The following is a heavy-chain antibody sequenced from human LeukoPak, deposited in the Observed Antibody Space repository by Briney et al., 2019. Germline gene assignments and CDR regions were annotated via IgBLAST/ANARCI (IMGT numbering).Heavy chain of an antibody. CDR3: ASGRLLVKGSCYWAGDY. J-gene: IGHJ4*02. Sequence: GGSLRLSCAASGFTFSSYSMNWVRQAPGKGLEWVSYISSSSSTIYYADSVKGRFAISRDKAKKSLYLQMNSLRAENTAVYDFASGRLLVKGSCYWAGDYWVQGTLVTVSS. CDR1: GFTFSSYS. D-gene: IGHD3-22*01. V-gene: IGHV3-48*01. CDR2: ISSSSSTI.